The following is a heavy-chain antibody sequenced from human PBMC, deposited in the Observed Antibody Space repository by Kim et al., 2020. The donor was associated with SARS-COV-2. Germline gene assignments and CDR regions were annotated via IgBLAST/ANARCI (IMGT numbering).Heavy chain of an antibody. CDR1: GFTFSDYY. V-gene: IGHV3-11*05. CDR2: ISSSSSYT. CDR3: ARGGYDYVWGSYRDGYYFHGIDV. Sequence: GGSLRLSCAASGFTFSDYYMSWIRQAPGKGLEWVSYISSSSSYTNYADSVKGRFTISRDNAKNSLYLQMNSLRAEDTAVYYCARGGYDYVWGSYRDGYYFHGIDVWGQGTRVTVS. J-gene: IGHJ6*02. D-gene: IGHD3-16*02.